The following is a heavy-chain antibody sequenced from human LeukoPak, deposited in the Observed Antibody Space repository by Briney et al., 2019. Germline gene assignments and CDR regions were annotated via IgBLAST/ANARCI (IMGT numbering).Heavy chain of an antibody. D-gene: IGHD2-21*02. CDR3: ARTTSMTASGYDY. J-gene: IGHJ4*02. CDR1: VYTFTNYH. CDR2: INPDTGDK. Sequence: ASVTVSYKPSVYTFTNYHINWVRQAPGQGLEWMTGINPDTGDKGYARKFQDRVTITTDTSISTAYMELSSLSSEDTAVYFCARTTSMTASGYDYWGQGTLVTVSS. V-gene: IGHV1-8*03.